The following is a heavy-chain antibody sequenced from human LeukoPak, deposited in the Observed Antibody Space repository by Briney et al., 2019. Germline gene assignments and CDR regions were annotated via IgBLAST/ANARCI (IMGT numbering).Heavy chain of an antibody. V-gene: IGHV4-39*07. Sequence: PSETLSLTCTVSGGSISSSSYYWGWIRQPPGKGLEWIGSIYYSGSTYYNPSLKSRVTISVDTSKNQFSLKLSSVTAADTAVYYCARGDLGVALYYYMDVWGKGTTVTVSS. CDR3: ARGDLGVALYYYMDV. D-gene: IGHD3-3*01. CDR2: IYYSGST. CDR1: GGSISSSSYY. J-gene: IGHJ6*03.